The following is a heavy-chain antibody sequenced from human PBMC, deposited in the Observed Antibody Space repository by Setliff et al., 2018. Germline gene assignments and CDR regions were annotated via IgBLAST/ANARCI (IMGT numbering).Heavy chain of an antibody. CDR1: GFTFSSYW. CDR3: ARDRITIFGVVIPFDY. D-gene: IGHD3-3*01. Sequence: GGSLRLSCAASGFTFSSYWMSWVRQAPGKGLEWVANIKQDGSEKYYVDSVKGRFTISRDNAKNSLYLQMNRLRAEDTAVYYCARDRITIFGVVIPFDYWGQGTLVTVSS. CDR2: IKQDGSEK. V-gene: IGHV3-7*03. J-gene: IGHJ4*02.